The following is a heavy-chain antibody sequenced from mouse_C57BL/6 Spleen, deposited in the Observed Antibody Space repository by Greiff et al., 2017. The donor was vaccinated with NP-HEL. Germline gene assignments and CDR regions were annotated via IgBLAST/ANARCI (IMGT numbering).Heavy chain of an antibody. J-gene: IGHJ2*01. D-gene: IGHD2-5*01. CDR2: IYPGDGDT. CDR3: ARGSNYVSYFDY. V-gene: IGHV1-82*01. Sequence: VQLQQSGPELVKPGASVKISCKASGYAFSSSWMNWVKQRPGKGLEWIGRIYPGDGDTNYNGKFKGKATLTADKSSSTAYMQLSSLTSEDSAVYFCARGSNYVSYFDYWGQGTTLTVSS. CDR1: GYAFSSSW.